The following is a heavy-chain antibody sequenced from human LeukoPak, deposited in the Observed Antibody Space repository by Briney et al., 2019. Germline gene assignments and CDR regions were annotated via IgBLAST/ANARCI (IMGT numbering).Heavy chain of an antibody. V-gene: IGHV3-23*01. CDR2: ISGSGGST. J-gene: IGHJ4*02. CDR1: GFTFSGYA. CDR3: VKTDKLSSGWYRNFDH. Sequence: GGTLRLSCAASGFTFSGYAMSWVRQVPGKGLEWVSAISGSGGSTYYADSVKGRFTISRDNSKTTLYLQMNSLRAEDTAVYYCVKTDKLSSGWYRNFDHWGQGTLVTVSS. D-gene: IGHD6-19*01.